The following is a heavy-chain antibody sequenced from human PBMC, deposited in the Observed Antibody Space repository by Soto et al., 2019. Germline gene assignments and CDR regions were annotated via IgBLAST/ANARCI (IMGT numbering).Heavy chain of an antibody. J-gene: IGHJ4*02. CDR2: IIPIFGTA. CDR1: GGTFSSYA. CDR3: ARAGSAAAGLYYDY. V-gene: IGHV1-69*01. Sequence: QVQLVQSGAEVKKPGSSVKVSCKASGGTFSSYAISWVRQAPGQGLEWMGGIIPIFGTANYAQKFQGRVTITADESTSTAYMELRSLRSADTAVYYCARAGSAAAGLYYDYWGQGTLVTVSS. D-gene: IGHD6-13*01.